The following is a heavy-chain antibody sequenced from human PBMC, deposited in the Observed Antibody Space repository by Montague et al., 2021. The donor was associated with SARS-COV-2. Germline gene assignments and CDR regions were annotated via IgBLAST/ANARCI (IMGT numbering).Heavy chain of an antibody. V-gene: IGHV3-23*01. CDR3: ARLDIMTAYPYEY. J-gene: IGHJ4*02. Sequence: SLRLSCAASGFTFSSYAMSWVRQAPGKRLEWVSGIRGNGGSTYYADSVKGRFTISRDNPKNTLYLQMNSLRAEDTAVYYCARLDIMTAYPYEYWGQGTLVTVSS. CDR2: IRGNGGST. CDR1: GFTFSSYA. D-gene: IGHD3-9*01.